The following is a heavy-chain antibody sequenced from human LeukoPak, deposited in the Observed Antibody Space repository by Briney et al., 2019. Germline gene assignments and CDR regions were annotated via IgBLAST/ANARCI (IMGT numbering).Heavy chain of an antibody. CDR3: ARDYSSGWFPRSDAFDI. V-gene: IGHV3-66*01. D-gene: IGHD6-19*01. Sequence: GGSLRLSCAASGFTVSSNYMSWVRQAPGKGLEWVSVIYSGGSTYYADSVKDRFTISRDNSKNTLYLQMNSLRAEDTAVYYCARDYSSGWFPRSDAFDIWGQGTMVTVSS. CDR1: GFTVSSNY. CDR2: IYSGGST. J-gene: IGHJ3*02.